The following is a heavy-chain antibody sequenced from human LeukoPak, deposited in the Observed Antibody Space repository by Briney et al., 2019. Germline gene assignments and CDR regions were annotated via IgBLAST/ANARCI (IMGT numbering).Heavy chain of an antibody. Sequence: GGSLRLSCAASGFTFSNYWMGWVRQAPGKGLEWVANIKQDGSEIYYVDSVKGRFTISRDTAKDSLYLQMNSLRAEDTAVYYCARDGWLDYWGQGTLVTVSS. CDR3: ARDGWLDY. V-gene: IGHV3-7*01. CDR2: IKQDGSEI. D-gene: IGHD3-10*01. CDR1: GFTFSNYW. J-gene: IGHJ4*02.